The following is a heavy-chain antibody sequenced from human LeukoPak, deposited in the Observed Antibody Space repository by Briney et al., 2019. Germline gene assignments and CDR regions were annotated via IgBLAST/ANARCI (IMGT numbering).Heavy chain of an antibody. CDR2: IYYSGST. J-gene: IGHJ4*02. V-gene: IGHV4-59*01. CDR3: ARSRSNWYFDY. D-gene: IGHD1-1*01. Sequence: SETLSLTCTVSGVSISSYYWSWIRQPPGKGLEWIGYIYYSGSTNYNPSLKSRVTISVGTSKNQFSLMLSSVTAADTAVYYCARSRSNWYFDYWGQGTLVTVSS. CDR1: GVSISSYY.